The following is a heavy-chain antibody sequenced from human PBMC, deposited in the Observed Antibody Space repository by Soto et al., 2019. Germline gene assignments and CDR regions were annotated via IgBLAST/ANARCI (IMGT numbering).Heavy chain of an antibody. CDR3: ASNPGIAVAVNYYGMDV. J-gene: IGHJ6*02. CDR2: INPNSGGT. Sequence: QVQLVQSGAEVKKPGASVKVSCKASGYTFTGYYMHWVRQAPGQGLEWMGWINPNSGGTNYAQKFQGRVTMTRDTSISTAYMELSRLRADDTAVYYCASNPGIAVAVNYYGMDVWCQGTTVTVSS. D-gene: IGHD6-19*01. V-gene: IGHV1-2*02. CDR1: GYTFTGYY.